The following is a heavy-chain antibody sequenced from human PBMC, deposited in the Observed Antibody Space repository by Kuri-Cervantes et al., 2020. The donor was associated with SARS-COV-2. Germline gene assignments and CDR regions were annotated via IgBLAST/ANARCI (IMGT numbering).Heavy chain of an antibody. V-gene: IGHV1-2*02. CDR2: INPNSGGT. D-gene: IGHD3-3*01. Sequence: ASVKVSCKASGYTFTGYYMHWVRQAPGQGLEWMGWINPNSGGTNYAQKFQGRVTMTRDTSISTAYLQWSSLKASDTAMYYCARVSTIFGVALHGYYYMDVWGKGTTVTVSS. CDR1: GYTFTGYY. CDR3: ARVSTIFGVALHGYYYMDV. J-gene: IGHJ6*03.